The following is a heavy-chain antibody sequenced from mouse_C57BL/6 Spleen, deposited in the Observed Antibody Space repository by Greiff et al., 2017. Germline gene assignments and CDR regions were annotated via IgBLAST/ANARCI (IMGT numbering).Heavy chain of an antibody. D-gene: IGHD2-3*01. CDR3: ARSRGLLNYAMDY. CDR2: IDPSDSYT. J-gene: IGHJ4*01. V-gene: IGHV1-59*01. CDR1: GYTFTSYW. Sequence: QVQLQQPGAELVRPGTSVKLSCKASGYTFTSYWMHWVKQRPGQGLEWIGVIDPSDSYTNYNQKFKGKATLTVDTSSSTAYMQLSSLTSEDSAVYYCARSRGLLNYAMDYWGQGTSVTVSS.